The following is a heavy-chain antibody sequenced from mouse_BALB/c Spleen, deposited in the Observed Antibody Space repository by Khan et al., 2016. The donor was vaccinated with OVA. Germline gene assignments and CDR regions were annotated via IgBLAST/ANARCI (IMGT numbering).Heavy chain of an antibody. J-gene: IGHJ3*01. D-gene: IGHD2-12*01. Sequence: VQLKQSGPDLVKPGASVKISCKASGYSFTVYYMTWVKQCHGKSPEWIGRVNPYNGDTNYNQNFKGKATLTVDKSSSTAYMELRSLTSEDSAVFYCARGYEFFPYWGQGTLVTVSA. V-gene: IGHV1-26*01. CDR3: ARGYEFFPY. CDR1: GYSFTVYY. CDR2: VNPYNGDT.